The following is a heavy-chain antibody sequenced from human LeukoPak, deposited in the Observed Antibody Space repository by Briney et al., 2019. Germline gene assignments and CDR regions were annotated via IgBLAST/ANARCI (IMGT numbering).Heavy chain of an antibody. Sequence: SVKVSCKASGGTFSSYAISWVRQAPGQGLEWMGRIIPILGIANYAQKFQGRVTITADKSTSTAYMELSSLRSEDTAVYYCAKGGIAVAGKSGYYFDYWGQGTLVTVSS. CDR1: GGTFSSYA. D-gene: IGHD6-19*01. J-gene: IGHJ4*02. CDR3: AKGGIAVAGKSGYYFDY. CDR2: IIPILGIA. V-gene: IGHV1-69*04.